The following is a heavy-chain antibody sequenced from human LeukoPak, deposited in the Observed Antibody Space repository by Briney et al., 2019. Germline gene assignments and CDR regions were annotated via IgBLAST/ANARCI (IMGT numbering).Heavy chain of an antibody. D-gene: IGHD3-10*01. CDR1: GFTFSSYS. CDR2: ISSSSSYI. V-gene: IGHV3-21*01. Sequence: PGGSLRLSCAASGFTFSSYSMNWVCQAPGKGLEWVSSISSSSSYIYYADSVKGRFTISRDNAKNSLYLQMNSLRAEDTAVYYCARAGMRGDPRITMVRGVVAYFDYWGQGTLVTVSS. J-gene: IGHJ4*02. CDR3: ARAGMRGDPRITMVRGVVAYFDY.